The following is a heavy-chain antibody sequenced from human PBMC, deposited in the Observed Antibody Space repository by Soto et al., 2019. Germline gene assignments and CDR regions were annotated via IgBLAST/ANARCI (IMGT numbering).Heavy chain of an antibody. D-gene: IGHD2-2*02. V-gene: IGHV1-69*02. CDR3: AMEYCSSTSCYRDY. Sequence: QVQLVQSGAEVKKPGSSVKVSCKASGGTFSSYTISWVRQAPGQVLEWMGRIIPILGIANYAQKFQGRVTLTADNFTSTAYMELSSLRSEDTAVYYCAMEYCSSTSCYRDYWGQGTLVTVSS. CDR2: IIPILGIA. CDR1: GGTFSSYT. J-gene: IGHJ4*02.